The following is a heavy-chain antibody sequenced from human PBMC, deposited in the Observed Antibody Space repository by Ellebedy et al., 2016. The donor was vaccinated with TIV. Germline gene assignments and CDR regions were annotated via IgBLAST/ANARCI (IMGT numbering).Heavy chain of an antibody. Sequence: PGGSLRLSCAASGFTFSSYAMSWVRQAPGKGLEWVSAITGSGGGTYYADSVKGRFTISRDNSKNTFYLHMNSLRAEDTALYYCAKGYMSPFDYWGQGTLVTVSS. D-gene: IGHD2-2*02. CDR3: AKGYMSPFDY. CDR2: ITGSGGGT. J-gene: IGHJ4*02. V-gene: IGHV3-23*01. CDR1: GFTFSSYA.